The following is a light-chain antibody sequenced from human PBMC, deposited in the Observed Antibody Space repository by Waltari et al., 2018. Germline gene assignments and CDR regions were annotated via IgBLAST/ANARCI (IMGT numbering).Light chain of an antibody. Sequence: EIVLTQSPGTLSLSPGERAALSCRASQSVGRTLAWYQQKPGQAPRLLIYGASNRAPGIPDRFSGSGSGTDFSLTISGLEPEDFAVYYCQHYVRLPATFGQGTKVEIK. CDR3: QHYVRLPAT. CDR1: QSVGRT. CDR2: GAS. J-gene: IGKJ1*01. V-gene: IGKV3-20*01.